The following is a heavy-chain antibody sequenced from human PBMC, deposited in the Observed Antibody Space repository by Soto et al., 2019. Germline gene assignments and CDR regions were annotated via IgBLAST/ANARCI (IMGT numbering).Heavy chain of an antibody. CDR1: GGSVNSNEW. CDR3: ARDRQLHDDTWAFDT. V-gene: IGHV4-4*02. CDR2: IHHGGRT. D-gene: IGHD3-22*01. J-gene: IGHJ3*02. Sequence: QVQLQQSGPGLLKPSETLSLACGVSGGSVNSNEWWNWVRQPPGKGLEWIAEIHHGGRTNYNPSLKSRVTISSDESTNQFSLRLTSVTAADTAVYYCARDRQLHDDTWAFDTWGQGTMVTVSS.